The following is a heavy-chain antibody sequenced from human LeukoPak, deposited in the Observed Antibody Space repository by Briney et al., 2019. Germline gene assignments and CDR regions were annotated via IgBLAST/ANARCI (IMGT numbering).Heavy chain of an antibody. Sequence: ASVKVSCKASGYTFTSYYMHWVRQAPGQGLEWMGWINPNSGGTNYAQKFQGRVTMTRDTSISTAYMELSRLRSDDTAVYYCARDRCSSTSCYTGPYDYWGQGTLVTVSS. J-gene: IGHJ4*02. CDR3: ARDRCSSTSCYTGPYDY. V-gene: IGHV1-2*02. D-gene: IGHD2-2*02. CDR2: INPNSGGT. CDR1: GYTFTSYY.